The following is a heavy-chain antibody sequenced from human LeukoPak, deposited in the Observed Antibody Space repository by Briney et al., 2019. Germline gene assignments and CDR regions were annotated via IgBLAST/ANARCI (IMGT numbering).Heavy chain of an antibody. CDR3: AKEVSYWFDP. Sequence: PGGSLRLSCAASGFTLSSYWMSWVRQAPGKGLEWVANIKQDGSEKYYVDSVKGRFTISRDNAKNSLYLQMNSLRAEDTAVYYCAKEVSYWFDPWGQGTLVTVSS. D-gene: IGHD2-8*01. J-gene: IGHJ5*02. V-gene: IGHV3-7*04. CDR1: GFTLSSYW. CDR2: IKQDGSEK.